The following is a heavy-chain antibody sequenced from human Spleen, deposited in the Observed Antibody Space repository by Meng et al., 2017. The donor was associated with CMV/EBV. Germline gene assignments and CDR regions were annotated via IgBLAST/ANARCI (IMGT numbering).Heavy chain of an antibody. V-gene: IGHV3-9*01. J-gene: IGHJ4*02. D-gene: IGHD3-10*01. Sequence: SLKISFAASGFTFDDYAMHWVRQAPGKGLEWVSGISWNSGSIGYADSVKGRFTISRDNAKNSLYLQMNSLRAEDTALYYCAKGTMVRVDYWGQGTLVTVSS. CDR2: ISWNSGSI. CDR1: GFTFDDYA. CDR3: AKGTMVRVDY.